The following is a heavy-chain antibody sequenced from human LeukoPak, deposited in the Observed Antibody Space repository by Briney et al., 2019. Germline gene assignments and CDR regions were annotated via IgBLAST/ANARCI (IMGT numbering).Heavy chain of an antibody. J-gene: IGHJ5*02. CDR1: GGSISSGGYY. Sequence: SETLSLTCTVSGGSISSGGYYWSWIRQHPGKGLEWIGYIYYSGSTYYNPSLKSRVTISVDTSKNQFSLKLSSVTAADTAVYYCARDFRRGWLDPWGQGTLVTVSS. CDR3: ARDFRRGWLDP. CDR2: IYYSGST. V-gene: IGHV4-31*03. D-gene: IGHD3-10*01.